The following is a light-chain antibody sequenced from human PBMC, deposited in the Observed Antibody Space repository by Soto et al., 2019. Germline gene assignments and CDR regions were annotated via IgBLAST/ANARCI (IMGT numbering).Light chain of an antibody. J-gene: IGKJ5*01. V-gene: IGKV3-11*01. CDR2: DAS. CDR1: QSVRTY. CDR3: QQRTNWPSST. Sequence: EVVFTQSPATLSLSPGERATLSCRASQSVRTYLAWYQQKPGQTPRLLIHDASSRATGIPARFSGSGSGTDFTLTISSLEPEDSAVYYCQQRTNWPSSTFGQGTRLEI.